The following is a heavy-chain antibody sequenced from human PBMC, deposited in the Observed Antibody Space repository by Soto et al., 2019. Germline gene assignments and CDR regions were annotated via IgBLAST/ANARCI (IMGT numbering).Heavy chain of an antibody. CDR2: FSGSGTST. CDR3: AKDGGAVPAHFDY. D-gene: IGHD2-2*01. J-gene: IGHJ4*02. Sequence: EVQLVESGGGLVQPGGSLRLSCAASGFTFSSYSMNWVRQAPGKGLEWVSSFSGSGTSTYYADSVKGRFAISRDNSKNTLYLQMNSLRADDTAVYDCAKDGGAVPAHFDYWGQGALVTVSS. CDR1: GFTFSSYS. V-gene: IGHV3-23*04.